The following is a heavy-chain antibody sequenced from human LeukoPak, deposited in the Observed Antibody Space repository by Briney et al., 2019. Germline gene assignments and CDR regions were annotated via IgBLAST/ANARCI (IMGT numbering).Heavy chain of an antibody. CDR3: ARDPRSHSSSWYWYFDL. CDR1: GGSMSNYY. CDR2: VYYSGST. D-gene: IGHD6-13*01. V-gene: IGHV4-59*01. J-gene: IGHJ2*01. Sequence: SETLSLTCTVSGGSMSNYYWSWIRQPPGKGLEWIGYVYYSGSTNYNPSLKSRVTISVDTSKSQFSLKLSSVTAADTAVYYCARDPRSHSSSWYWYFDLWGRGTLVTVSS.